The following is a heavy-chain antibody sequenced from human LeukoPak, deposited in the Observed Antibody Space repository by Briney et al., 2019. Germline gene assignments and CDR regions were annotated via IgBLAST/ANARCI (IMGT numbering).Heavy chain of an antibody. CDR1: GYTFTGYY. V-gene: IGHV1-2*02. D-gene: IGHD3-10*01. CDR2: INPNSGGT. Sequence: ASVKVSCKVCGYTFTGYYMHWVRQAPGQGLEWMGWINPNSGGTSYAQKFQGRVTMTRDTSISTAYMELIRLRSDDTAVYYCARDLDGSGSSDWGQGTLVTVSS. J-gene: IGHJ4*02. CDR3: ARDLDGSGSSD.